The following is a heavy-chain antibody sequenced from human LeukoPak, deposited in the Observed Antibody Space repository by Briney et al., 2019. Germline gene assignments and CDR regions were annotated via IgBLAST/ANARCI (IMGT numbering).Heavy chain of an antibody. V-gene: IGHV3-21*01. Sequence: GGSLRPSCAASGFTFRIYSMNWVRQAPGEGLEWVSSTSSSSSYIYYADSVKGRFTIPRENAKNSLYLQMNSLRAEDTAVYYCARDTPGAAAGGDYFDYWGQGTLVTVSS. CDR2: TSSSSSYI. D-gene: IGHD6-13*01. CDR3: ARDTPGAAAGGDYFDY. J-gene: IGHJ4*02. CDR1: GFTFRIYS.